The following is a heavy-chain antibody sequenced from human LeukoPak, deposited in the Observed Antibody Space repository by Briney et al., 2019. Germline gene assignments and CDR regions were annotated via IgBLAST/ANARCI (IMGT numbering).Heavy chain of an antibody. J-gene: IGHJ5*02. V-gene: IGHV3-13*01. CDR1: GFTFSSYD. D-gene: IGHD2-15*01. CDR3: ARGVYCSGGSCYGGLDP. CDR2: IGTAGDT. Sequence: GGSLRLSCAASGFTFSSYDMHWVRQATGKGLEWVSAIGTAGDTYYPGSVKGRFTISRENAKNSLYLQMNSLRAGDTAVYYCARGVYCSGGSCYGGLDPWGQGTLVTVSS.